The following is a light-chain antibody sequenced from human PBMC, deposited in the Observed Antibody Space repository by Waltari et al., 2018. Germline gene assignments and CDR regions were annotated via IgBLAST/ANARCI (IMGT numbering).Light chain of an antibody. CDR3: SSYSYSSGTLVI. J-gene: IGLJ2*01. CDR2: EVT. V-gene: IGLV2-14*01. Sequence: QSALTQPASVSGSPGQSITISCTGTSSDFGGYNYVSWYHQHPGKAPELIIFEVTNRPSGVSHRFSGSKSANTASLTISALQADDEADYYCSSYSYSSGTLVIFGGGTRLTVL. CDR1: SSDFGGYNY.